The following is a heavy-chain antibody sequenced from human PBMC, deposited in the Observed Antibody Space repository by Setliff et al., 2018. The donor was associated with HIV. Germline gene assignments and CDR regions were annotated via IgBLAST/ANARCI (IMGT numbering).Heavy chain of an antibody. CDR1: GFSFGSHS. V-gene: IGHV3-21*01. J-gene: IGHJ4*02. CDR3: ARGLSGGYCSGGSCYPFDL. Sequence: GGSLRLSCAASGFSFGSHSMHWVRQAPGKGLEWIASINSGSNYIYYIDSVKGRFTISRDNAKKSLYLQMSSLRAEDAAVYYCARGLSGGYCSGGSCYPFDLWGQGTQVT. D-gene: IGHD2-15*01. CDR2: INSGSNYI.